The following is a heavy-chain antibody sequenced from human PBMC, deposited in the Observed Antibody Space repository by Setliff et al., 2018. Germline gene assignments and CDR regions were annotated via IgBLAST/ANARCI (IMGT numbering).Heavy chain of an antibody. D-gene: IGHD6-6*01. Sequence: GSLRLSCVASGFTFSNYEFNWVRQPPGKGLEWIGEINHRGSTNYNPSLKSRATISIDTSKDQFSLKLISMSAADTAVYFCARGRNIAARLLDSWGQGTLVTVSS. V-gene: IGHV4-34*01. CDR2: INHRGST. J-gene: IGHJ4*02. CDR1: GFTFSNYE. CDR3: ARGRNIAARLLDS.